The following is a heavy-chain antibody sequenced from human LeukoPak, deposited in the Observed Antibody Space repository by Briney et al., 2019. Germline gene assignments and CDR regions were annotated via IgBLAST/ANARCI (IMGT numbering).Heavy chain of an antibody. CDR3: ATGETGSTLGGY. V-gene: IGHV4-59*03. J-gene: IGHJ4*02. D-gene: IGHD1-1*01. CDR1: GGPLSAYY. Sequence: SETLSLTCTVSGGPLSAYYWTWIRQPPGKGLEWIGYIYDNGNTNYNPSLKSRVTISVDTSKNQFSLKLSSVTAADTAVYYCATGETGSTLGGYWGQGTLVTVSS. CDR2: IYDNGNT.